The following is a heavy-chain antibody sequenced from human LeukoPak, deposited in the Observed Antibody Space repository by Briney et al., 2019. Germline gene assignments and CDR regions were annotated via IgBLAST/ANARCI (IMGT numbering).Heavy chain of an antibody. CDR1: GVSISSYY. D-gene: IGHD6-13*01. J-gene: IGHJ3*02. Sequence: PSETLSLTCTVSGVSISSYYWSWIRQPAGKGLEWIGRIYTSGSTKYNPSLKSRVTMSVDTSKNQFSMKMSSVTAADTAVYYCARDFGSGSWSATNALDIWGQGTMVTVSS. CDR3: ARDFGSGSWSATNALDI. CDR2: IYTSGST. V-gene: IGHV4-4*07.